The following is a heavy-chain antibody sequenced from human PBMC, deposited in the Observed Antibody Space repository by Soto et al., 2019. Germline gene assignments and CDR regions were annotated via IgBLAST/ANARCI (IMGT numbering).Heavy chain of an antibody. CDR2: IDYSGST. J-gene: IGHJ4*02. D-gene: IGHD6-6*01. Sequence: SETLSLTCAVSVGSISSYYWSWIRQPPGKGLEWIGHIDYSGSTNYNPSFKSRVTMSVDTSNKQFSLRLSSVTAADTAVYYCARLVRGGTPRHYFDSWGPGTLVTVSS. V-gene: IGHV4-59*01. CDR1: VGSISSYY. CDR3: ARLVRGGTPRHYFDS.